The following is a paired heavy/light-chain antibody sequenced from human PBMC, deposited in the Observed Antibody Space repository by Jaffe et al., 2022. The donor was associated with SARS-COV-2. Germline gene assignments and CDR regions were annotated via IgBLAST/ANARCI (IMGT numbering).Light chain of an antibody. CDR2: EVN. J-gene: IGLJ2*01. Sequence: QSALTQPASVSGSPGQSISISCTGTSSDVGGYNYVSWYQQYPGKAPKLIIYEVNIRPSGVPDRFSGSKSGNTASLTVSGLQAEDEAHYYCSSYGSVTTLYVVFGGGTKLTVL. CDR3: SSYGSVTTLYVV. CDR1: SSDVGGYNY. V-gene: IGLV2-14*01.
Heavy chain of an antibody. Sequence: EVQLLESGGHLVQPGGSLRLSCAASGFTFTSFAMTWVRQAPGKGLEWVAAFSGNGGSNTYYADSVKGRFTISRDNSKNTLYLQMTILRVEDTAVYYCAKDRFGGCTSSGCYTGIPYYFGDWGQGTLVTVSS. CDR3: AKDRFGGCTSSGCYTGIPYYFGD. J-gene: IGHJ4*02. V-gene: IGHV3-23*01. CDR2: FSGNGGSNT. CDR1: GFTFTSFA. D-gene: IGHD2-2*02.